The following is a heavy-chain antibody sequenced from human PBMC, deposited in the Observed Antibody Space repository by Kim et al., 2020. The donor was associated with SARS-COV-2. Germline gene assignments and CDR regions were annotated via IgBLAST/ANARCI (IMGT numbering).Heavy chain of an antibody. D-gene: IGHD3-3*01. CDR2: VFHTGGA. Sequence: SETLSLTFSISGESITSGTWWSWVRQPPGQGLEWIGEVFHTGGASYNPSLKSRVTISPDKSRNQFSLSLQSVTAADTGVYYCVRHNFGFFFDPWGQGILVTVS. CDR3: VRHNFGFFFDP. J-gene: IGHJ5*02. V-gene: IGHV4-4*02. CDR1: GESITSGTW.